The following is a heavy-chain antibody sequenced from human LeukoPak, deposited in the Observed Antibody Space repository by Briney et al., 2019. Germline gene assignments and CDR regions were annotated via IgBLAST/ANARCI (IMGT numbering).Heavy chain of an antibody. Sequence: QPGGSLRLSCAASGFTFSSYGMHWVRQAPGKGLEWVAFIRYDGSNKYYADSVKGRFTISRDNSKNTLYLQMNSLRAEDTAVYYCARGLRYSTGWYYFDYWGQGTLVTVSS. V-gene: IGHV3-30*02. J-gene: IGHJ4*02. D-gene: IGHD6-19*01. CDR3: ARGLRYSTGWYYFDY. CDR1: GFTFSSYG. CDR2: IRYDGSNK.